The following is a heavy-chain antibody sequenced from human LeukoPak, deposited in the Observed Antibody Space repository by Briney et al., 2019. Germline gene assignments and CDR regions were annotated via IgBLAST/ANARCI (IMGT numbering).Heavy chain of an antibody. CDR3: ARVSGLGSYYDSSGYPDY. V-gene: IGHV3-20*04. Sequence: GGSLGLSWAASGLTLVDIAMSGAGQAPGKGLKWAPGIIWKGGSTGYADSVKGRFTISRDNAKNSLYLQMNSLRAEDTALYYCARVSGLGSYYDSSGYPDYWGQGTLVTVSS. D-gene: IGHD3-22*01. CDR1: GLTLVDIA. J-gene: IGHJ4*02. CDR2: IIWKGGST.